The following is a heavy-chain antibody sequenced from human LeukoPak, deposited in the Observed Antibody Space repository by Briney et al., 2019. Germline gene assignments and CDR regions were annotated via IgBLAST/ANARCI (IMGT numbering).Heavy chain of an antibody. D-gene: IGHD6-19*01. J-gene: IGHJ4*02. V-gene: IGHV4-59*01. CDR1: GGSISSYY. Sequence: SETLSLTCTVSGGSISSYYWSWIRQPPGKGLEWIGYIYYSGSTNYNPSLKSRVTISVDSSKTQFSLKLSSGTAADTAVYYCASWGSGWSNYWGQGTLVTVSS. CDR3: ASWGSGWSNY. CDR2: IYYSGST.